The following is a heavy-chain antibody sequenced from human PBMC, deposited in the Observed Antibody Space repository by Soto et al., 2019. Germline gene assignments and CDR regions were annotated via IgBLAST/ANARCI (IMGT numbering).Heavy chain of an antibody. CDR3: AKDWFRYSYGRRGGPYDY. D-gene: IGHD5-18*01. CDR1: GFTFSSYA. J-gene: IGHJ4*02. CDR2: ISGSGGST. Sequence: EVQLLESGGGLVQPGGSLRLSCAASGFTFSSYAMSWVRQAPGKGLEWVSAISGSGGSTYYADSVKGRFTISRDNSKNTLYLQMNSLRAEDTAVYYCAKDWFRYSYGRRGGPYDYWGQGTLVTVSS. V-gene: IGHV3-23*01.